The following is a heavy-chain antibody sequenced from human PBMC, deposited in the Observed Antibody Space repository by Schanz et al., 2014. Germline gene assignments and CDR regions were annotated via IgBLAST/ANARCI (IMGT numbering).Heavy chain of an antibody. V-gene: IGHV3-23*04. Sequence: EVQLVESGGGWVQPGGSLRLSCAASTFTFSSDWMSWVRQAPGKGLEWVSVIGVDGTTTYYADSVKGRFTISRDNSKNTVYIQMNSLRAEDTAVYYCARGGPAYYFDDWGQGTLVTVSS. CDR2: IGVDGTTT. CDR1: TFTFSSDW. J-gene: IGHJ4*02. CDR3: ARGGPAYYFDD.